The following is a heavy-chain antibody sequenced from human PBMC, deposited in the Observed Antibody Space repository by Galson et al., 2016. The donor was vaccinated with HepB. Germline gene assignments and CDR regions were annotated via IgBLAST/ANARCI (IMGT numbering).Heavy chain of an antibody. D-gene: IGHD2-2*01. CDR1: GGSISSNY. J-gene: IGHJ5*02. V-gene: IGHV4-59*01. Sequence: SETLSLTCTVSGGSISSNYWSWIRQPPGKGLEWIGYIYDSGSAKYNPSLMSRATISEDTSKNQFSLKVTSVTAADTAVYYCARELYCSSATCSTVTNWFDPWGQGTLVTVSS. CDR2: IYDSGSA. CDR3: ARELYCSSATCSTVTNWFDP.